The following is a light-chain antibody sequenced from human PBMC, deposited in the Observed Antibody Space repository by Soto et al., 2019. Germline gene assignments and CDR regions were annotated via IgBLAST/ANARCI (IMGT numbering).Light chain of an antibody. J-gene: IGLJ3*02. CDR2: DND. Sequence: QSVLTQPPSVSAAPGQKVTISCSGSSSNVEHNYVSWYQQLPGTAPKLLIYDNDKRPSGIPDRFSGSKSGTSATLGITGLPTGDEADYYCGTWDSSLSAGVFGGGTKLTVL. V-gene: IGLV1-51*01. CDR3: GTWDSSLSAGV. CDR1: SSNVEHNY.